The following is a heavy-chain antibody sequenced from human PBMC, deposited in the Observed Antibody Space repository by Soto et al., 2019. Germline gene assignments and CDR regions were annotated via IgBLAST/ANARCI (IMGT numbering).Heavy chain of an antibody. CDR2: ISGGGNDA. J-gene: IGHJ4*02. CDR3: ARSLFLASTGIEPFDF. CDR1: GFTFGGYA. Sequence: PGGSQRLSYAASGFTFGGYAVSWVRQAPGKGLEWVSSISGGGNDAYYADSVKGRFTISRDNSRNTLYLQMNSLRADDTAVHYCARSLFLASTGIEPFDFWGQGTLATVSS. D-gene: IGHD6-13*01. V-gene: IGHV3-23*01.